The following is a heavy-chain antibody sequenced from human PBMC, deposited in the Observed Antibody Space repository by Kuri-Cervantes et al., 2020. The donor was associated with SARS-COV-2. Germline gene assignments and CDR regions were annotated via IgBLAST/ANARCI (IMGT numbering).Heavy chain of an antibody. CDR3: ARGQARLRGWFDP. CDR2: INHSGST. J-gene: IGHJ5*02. Sequence: GSLRLSCAVYGGSSSGYYWSWIRQPPGKGLEWIGEINHSGSTNYNPSLKSRVTISVDTSKNQFSLKLSSVTAADTAVYYCARGQARLRGWFDPWGQGTLVTVSS. V-gene: IGHV4-34*01. CDR1: GGSSSGYY. D-gene: IGHD6-25*01.